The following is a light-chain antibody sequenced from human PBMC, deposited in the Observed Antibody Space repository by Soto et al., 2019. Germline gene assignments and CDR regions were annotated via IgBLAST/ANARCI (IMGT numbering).Light chain of an antibody. CDR1: SSDVGSFAL. Sequence: QPALTQPASVSGSPGQSITISCTGTSSDVGSFALVSWYQHHPGEAPKLIIYEVTKRPSGVSNRFSGSRSGNTASLTISGLQPDDEADFYCCSYAGSSTWVFGGGTKLTVL. CDR3: CSYAGSSTWV. J-gene: IGLJ3*02. V-gene: IGLV2-23*02. CDR2: EVT.